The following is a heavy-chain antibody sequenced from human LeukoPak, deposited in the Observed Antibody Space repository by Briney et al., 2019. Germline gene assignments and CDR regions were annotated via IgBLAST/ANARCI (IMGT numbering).Heavy chain of an antibody. Sequence: SETLSLTCTVSGGSISSGSYYWSWIRQPPGKGLEWIGSIYYSGSTYYNPSLKSRVTISVDTSKNQFSLKLNSVTAADTAVYFCARDYYYETTGPLDYWGQGTLVTVSS. CDR1: GGSISSGSYY. CDR3: ARDYYYETTGPLDY. D-gene: IGHD3-22*01. CDR2: IYYSGST. V-gene: IGHV4-39*07. J-gene: IGHJ4*02.